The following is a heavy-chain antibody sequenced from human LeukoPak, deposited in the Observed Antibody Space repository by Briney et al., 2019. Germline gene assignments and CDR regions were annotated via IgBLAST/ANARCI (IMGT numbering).Heavy chain of an antibody. J-gene: IGHJ6*03. CDR1: GGSISSYY. V-gene: IGHV4-59*01. Sequence: SETLSLTCTVPGGSISSYYWSWIRQPPGKGLEWIGYIYYSGSTNYNPSLKSRVTISVDTSKNQFSLNLSAVTAAYTAVYYCVRHLRHYSMDVWGKGTTVTVSS. CDR2: IYYSGST. CDR3: VRHLRHYSMDV.